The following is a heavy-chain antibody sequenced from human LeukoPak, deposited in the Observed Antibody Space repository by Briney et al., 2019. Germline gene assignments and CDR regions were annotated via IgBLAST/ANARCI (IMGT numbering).Heavy chain of an antibody. J-gene: IGHJ4*02. CDR2: IHTSGST. D-gene: IGHD6-19*01. Sequence: PSETLSLTCTVSGGSISSYYWSWIRQPAGKGLEWIGRIHTSGSTNYNPSLKSRVTMSGDTSKNQFSLKLSSVTAADTAVYYYARVSVAGADYWGQGTLVTVSS. CDR3: ARVSVAGADY. CDR1: GGSISSYY. V-gene: IGHV4-4*07.